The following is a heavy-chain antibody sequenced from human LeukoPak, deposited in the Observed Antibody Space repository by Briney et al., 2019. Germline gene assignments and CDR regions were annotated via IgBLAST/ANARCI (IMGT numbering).Heavy chain of an antibody. D-gene: IGHD3-22*01. CDR3: ARTYFYDSSGYFDY. CDR1: GFTFSNFA. CDR2: ISGSGGSA. Sequence: GGSLRLSCAASGFTFSNFAMSWVRQAPGKGLEWVSAISGSGGSAYNADSVKGRFTISRDNSKHTLYLQMNSLRAEDTAFYYCARTYFYDSSGYFDYWGQGTLVTVSS. J-gene: IGHJ4*02. V-gene: IGHV3-23*01.